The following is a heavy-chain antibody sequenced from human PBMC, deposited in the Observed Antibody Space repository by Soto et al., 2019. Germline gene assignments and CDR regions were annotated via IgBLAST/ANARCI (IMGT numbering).Heavy chain of an antibody. J-gene: IGHJ4*02. CDR2: IKSDGSGT. CDR3: ARGDGDRYDGNGYLGRH. D-gene: IGHD3-22*01. Sequence: EVQLVESGGGLVQPGESLTLSCAASGFPFSSYWMHWVRQAPGKGLVWVSRIKSDGSGTYYADSVQDRFTISRDNARKPLYLQMTSLKVEDTAVYFCARGDGDRYDGNGYLGRHWGQGTLVTVSS. CDR1: GFPFSSYW. V-gene: IGHV3-74*01.